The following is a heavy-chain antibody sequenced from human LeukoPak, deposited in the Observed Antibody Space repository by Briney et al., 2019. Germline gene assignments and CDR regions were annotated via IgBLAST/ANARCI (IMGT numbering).Heavy chain of an antibody. D-gene: IGHD3-10*01. CDR3: ARQGYYGSGSYYTDAFDI. J-gene: IGHJ3*02. V-gene: IGHV5-51*01. Sequence: GESLKISCKGSGYSFTSYWIGWVRQMPGKGLEWMGIIYPGDSDTRYSPSFQGQVTISADKSISTAYLQWSSLKASDTAMYYCARQGYYGSGSYYTDAFDIWGQGTMVTVS. CDR2: IYPGDSDT. CDR1: GYSFTSYW.